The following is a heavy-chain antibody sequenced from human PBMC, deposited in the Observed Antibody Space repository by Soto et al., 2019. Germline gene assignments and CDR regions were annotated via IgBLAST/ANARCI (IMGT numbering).Heavy chain of an antibody. D-gene: IGHD3-16*01. CDR1: GFTFSDYT. CDR3: ARELPRAGDYPMDV. J-gene: IGHJ6*02. Sequence: WYLILSCAASGFTFSDYTLNWVCQAPGKGLEWVSLITATGSFIYQEDSVKGRFTISRDNAKNSLYLQMNSLRDEDTAVYYCARELPRAGDYPMDVWGQGTTVTVSS. CDR2: ITATGSFI. V-gene: IGHV3-21*06.